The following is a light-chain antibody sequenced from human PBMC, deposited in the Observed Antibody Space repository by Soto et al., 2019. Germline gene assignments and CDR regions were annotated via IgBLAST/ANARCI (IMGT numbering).Light chain of an antibody. Sequence: EVVLTQSPATLSLSPGGIATLSCRASQSISSDLAWYQQKPGQAPRLLIYGASTRASDIPARFSGSGSGTEFTLTISSLQSEDFAVYYCQQYNNWPPWTFGQGTKVDIK. CDR3: QQYNNWPPWT. CDR2: GAS. J-gene: IGKJ1*01. V-gene: IGKV3-15*01. CDR1: QSISSD.